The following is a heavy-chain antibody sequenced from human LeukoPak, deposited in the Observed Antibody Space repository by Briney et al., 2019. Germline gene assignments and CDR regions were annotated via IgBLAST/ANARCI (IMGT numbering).Heavy chain of an antibody. J-gene: IGHJ4*02. V-gene: IGHV4-39*07. CDR3: ARAGSSSLPLLF. Sequence: PSETLSLTCTVSGGSITSRSNYWGWIRQPPGKGLEWIGSINYSGSTYYNPSLKSRVTISIDTSRNQFSLRLSSVTAADTAVYYCARAGSSSLPLLFWGQGTLVTVSS. CDR1: GGSITSRSNY. CDR2: INYSGST. D-gene: IGHD6-13*01.